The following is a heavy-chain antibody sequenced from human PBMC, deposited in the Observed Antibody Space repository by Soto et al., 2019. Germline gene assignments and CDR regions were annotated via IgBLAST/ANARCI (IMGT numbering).Heavy chain of an antibody. V-gene: IGHV4-34*01. CDR3: ARGGNYDFWSGYYFWFDP. CDR1: GGSFSGYY. Sequence: SETLSLTCAVYGGSFSGYYWSWLRQPPGKGLEWIGEINHSGSTNYNPSLKSRVTISVDTSKNQFSLKLSSVTAADTAVYYCARGGNYDFWSGYYFWFDPWGQGTLVTVSS. D-gene: IGHD3-3*01. J-gene: IGHJ5*02. CDR2: INHSGST.